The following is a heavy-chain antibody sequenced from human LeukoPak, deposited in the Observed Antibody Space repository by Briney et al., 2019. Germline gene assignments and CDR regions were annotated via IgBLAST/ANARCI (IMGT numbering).Heavy chain of an antibody. D-gene: IGHD3/OR15-3a*01. CDR3: AKEAPTDYAFDI. CDR1: AGSISSSSYY. V-gene: IGHV4-39*07. J-gene: IGHJ3*02. CDR2: IYYSGST. Sequence: SQTLSLTCTVSAGSISSSSYYWGWIRQPPGKGLEWIGNIYYSGSTYYNPSLKSRVTISVATSKKQLSLRLSSVAAADTAVYYCAKEAPTDYAFDIWGQGTMVTVS.